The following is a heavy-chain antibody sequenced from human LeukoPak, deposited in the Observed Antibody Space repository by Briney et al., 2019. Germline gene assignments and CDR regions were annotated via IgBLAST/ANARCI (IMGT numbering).Heavy chain of an antibody. D-gene: IGHD5-18*01. CDR3: ARDPGRGYTYGYGFDY. CDR1: RFTFSNYG. J-gene: IGHJ4*02. Sequence: GGSLRLSCAASRFTFSNYGMHWVRQAPGKGLEWVAVLWYDGSNKYYADSVKGRFTISRDYSKNTLYLQMNSLRAEDTAVYYCARDPGRGYTYGYGFDYWGQGTLVTVSS. CDR2: LWYDGSNK. V-gene: IGHV3-33*01.